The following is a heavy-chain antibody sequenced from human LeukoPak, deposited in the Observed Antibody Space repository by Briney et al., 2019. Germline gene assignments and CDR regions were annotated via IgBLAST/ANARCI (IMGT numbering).Heavy chain of an antibody. J-gene: IGHJ3*02. CDR3: AREILRLDI. CDR1: GYSFNSQG. V-gene: IGHV7-4-1*02. CDR2: INTDSGNP. Sequence: ASVKVSCKASGYSFNSQGMNWVRRAPGQGLEWMGWINTDSGNPTYAQGFTGRFVFSLDSSVSTAYLQISNLMPEDTAKYYCAREILRLDIWGQGTMVTVSS.